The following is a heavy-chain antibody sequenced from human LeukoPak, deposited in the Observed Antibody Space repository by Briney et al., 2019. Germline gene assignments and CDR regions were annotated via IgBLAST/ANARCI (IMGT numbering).Heavy chain of an antibody. Sequence: GGSLRLSCAASGFTFTIYAMSWVRHAPGKGLEWVSFISSNSSTTSYSDSVKGRLTISRDNSKNTLYLQLNSLRAEDTAVYYCASATTVTRVAYYYYYYMDVWGKGTTVTISS. D-gene: IGHD4-17*01. CDR3: ASATTVTRVAYYYYYYMDV. J-gene: IGHJ6*03. CDR1: GFTFTIYA. V-gene: IGHV3-23*01. CDR2: ISSNSSTT.